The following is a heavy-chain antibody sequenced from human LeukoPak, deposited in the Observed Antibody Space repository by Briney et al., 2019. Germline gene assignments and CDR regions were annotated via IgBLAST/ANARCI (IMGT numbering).Heavy chain of an antibody. V-gene: IGHV4-34*01. D-gene: IGHD3-10*01. J-gene: IGHJ4*02. CDR1: GGSFNGYY. Sequence: SETLSLTCAVYGGSFNGYYWTWIRQPPGKGLEWIGEINHSGSSTYNASLQSRVTLSIDTSNKQFSLSLTSVTAADTAVYYCARINYGSATDWGQGTLVTASS. CDR2: INHSGSS. CDR3: ARINYGSATD.